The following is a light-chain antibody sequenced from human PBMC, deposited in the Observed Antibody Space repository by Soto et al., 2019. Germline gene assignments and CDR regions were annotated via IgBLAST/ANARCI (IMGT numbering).Light chain of an antibody. Sequence: QSVLTQPPSVSAAPGQKVTVSCSGSSSNIGNNHVSWYQHLPGTAPKVLIYDNNKRPSGIPDRFSAYKSATSATLDITGLQTGDEGDYYCGSWDRSLRGWVFGGGTKLTVL. V-gene: IGLV1-51*01. CDR2: DNN. CDR1: SSNIGNNH. J-gene: IGLJ3*02. CDR3: GSWDRSLRGWV.